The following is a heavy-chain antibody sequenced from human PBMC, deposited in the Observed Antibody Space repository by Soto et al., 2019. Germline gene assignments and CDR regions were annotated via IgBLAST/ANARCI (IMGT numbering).Heavy chain of an antibody. CDR2: IYYSGST. D-gene: IGHD6-19*01. V-gene: IGHV4-59*01. J-gene: IGHJ6*02. CDR3: ARDGEKLAVADNYYYYGMDV. Sequence: SDTLSLTCTVSGGSISSYYWSWIRQPPGKGLEWIGYIYYSGSTNYNPSLKSRVTISVDTSKNQFSLKLSSVTAADTAVYYCARDGEKLAVADNYYYYGMDVWGQGTTVTVSS. CDR1: GGSISSYY.